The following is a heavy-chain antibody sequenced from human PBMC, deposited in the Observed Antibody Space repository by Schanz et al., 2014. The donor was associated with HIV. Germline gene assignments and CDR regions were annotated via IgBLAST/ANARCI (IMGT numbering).Heavy chain of an antibody. CDR1: GFTFSSFA. Sequence: QVQLVESGGGVVQPGRSLRLSCAASGFTFSSFAMHWVRQAPGKGLEWVTLISYEGSKRYYADSVKGRFTVSRDNTKNTLYLQMNSLTPEDTAVYYCARDAEGSWKWGYFAYGGQGILVTVSS. V-gene: IGHV3-30-3*01. CDR3: ARDAEGSWKWGYFAY. CDR2: ISYEGSKR. J-gene: IGHJ4*02. D-gene: IGHD6-13*01.